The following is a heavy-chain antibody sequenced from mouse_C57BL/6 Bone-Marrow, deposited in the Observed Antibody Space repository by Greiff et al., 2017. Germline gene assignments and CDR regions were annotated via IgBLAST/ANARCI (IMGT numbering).Heavy chain of an antibody. V-gene: IGHV1-59*01. Sequence: QVQLQQPGAELVRPGTSVKLSCKASGYTFTSYWMHWVKQRPGQGLEWIGVIDPSDSYTNYNQKFKGKATLTVDTSSSTAYMQLSSLTSEDSAVYYCARRTGYWGQGTTRTVSS. D-gene: IGHD3-3*01. CDR2: IDPSDSYT. CDR3: ARRTGY. J-gene: IGHJ2*01. CDR1: GYTFTSYW.